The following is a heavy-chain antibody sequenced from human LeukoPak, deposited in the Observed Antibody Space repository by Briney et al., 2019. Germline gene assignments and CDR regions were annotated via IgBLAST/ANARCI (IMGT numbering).Heavy chain of an antibody. Sequence: PSETLSLTCTVSGGSISSSSYYWGWIRQPPGKGLEWIGSIYYSGSTYYNPSLESRVTISVDTSKNQFSLKLSSVTAADTAVYYCARDQYCSSTSCAPGWFDPWGQGTLVTVSS. CDR3: ARDQYCSSTSCAPGWFDP. D-gene: IGHD2-2*01. V-gene: IGHV4-39*07. CDR1: GGSISSSSYY. J-gene: IGHJ5*02. CDR2: IYYSGST.